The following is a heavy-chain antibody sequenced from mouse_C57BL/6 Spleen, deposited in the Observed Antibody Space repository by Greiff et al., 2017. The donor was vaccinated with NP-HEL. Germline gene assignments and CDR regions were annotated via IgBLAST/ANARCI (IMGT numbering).Heavy chain of an antibody. V-gene: IGHV14-1*01. Sequence: VQLQQSGAELVRPGASVKLSCTASGFNIKDYYMHWVKQRPEQGLEWIGRIDPEDGDTEYAQKFQGKATLTADTSSNTAYLQLSSLTSEDTSVYYCIPYGNYFYFDYWGQGTTLTVSS. J-gene: IGHJ2*01. CDR2: IDPEDGDT. CDR3: IPYGNYFYFDY. CDR1: GFNIKDYY. D-gene: IGHD2-1*01.